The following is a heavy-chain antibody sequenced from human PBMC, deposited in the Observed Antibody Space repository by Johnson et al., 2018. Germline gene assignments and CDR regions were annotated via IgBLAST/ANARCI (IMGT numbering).Heavy chain of an antibody. CDR3: ARGLLLEYYYYGMDV. D-gene: IGHD2-21*01. Sequence: QVQLVQSGAEVKKPGSSVKVSCKASGGTFSSYAINWVRQATGHGLEWMGWMNPNSGNTGYAQKFQGRVTMTRNTPISTAYMELSSLRSEDTAVYYCARGLLLEYYYYGMDVWGQGTTVTVSS. CDR1: GGTFSSYA. V-gene: IGHV1-8*02. CDR2: MNPNSGNT. J-gene: IGHJ6*02.